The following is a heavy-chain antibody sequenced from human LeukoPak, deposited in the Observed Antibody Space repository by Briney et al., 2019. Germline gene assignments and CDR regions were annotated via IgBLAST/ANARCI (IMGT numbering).Heavy chain of an antibody. J-gene: IGHJ5*02. CDR3: ARDLTVTTWVIWFDP. CDR1: GGTFSNYA. V-gene: IGHV1-69*05. D-gene: IGHD4-17*01. Sequence: SVKVSCKASGGTFSNYAISWVRQAPGQGLEWMGRIIPIYGTANYAQKFQGRVTITTDESTSTAYMELSSLRSEDTAVYYCARDLTVTTWVIWFDPWGQGTLVTVSS. CDR2: IIPIYGTA.